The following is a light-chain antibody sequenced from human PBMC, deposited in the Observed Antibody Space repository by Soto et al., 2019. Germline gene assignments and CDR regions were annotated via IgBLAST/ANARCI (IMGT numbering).Light chain of an antibody. V-gene: IGLV1-51*02. Sequence: QSALTQPPSVSAAPGQKVTISCSGSTSNIGKNYVSWYQQLPGTAPKLLIYENNKRPSGIPDRFSGSKSGTSATLGITGLQTGDEADYYCGTWDSSLSAGVFGGGTKLTVL. J-gene: IGLJ3*02. CDR2: ENN. CDR3: GTWDSSLSAGV. CDR1: TSNIGKNY.